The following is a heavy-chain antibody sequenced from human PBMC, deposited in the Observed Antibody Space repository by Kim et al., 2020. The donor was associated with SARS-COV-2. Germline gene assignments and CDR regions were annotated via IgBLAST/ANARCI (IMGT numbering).Heavy chain of an antibody. D-gene: IGHD2-15*01. J-gene: IGHJ4*02. CDR2: IIPIFGTA. Sequence: SVKVSCKASGGTFSSYAISWVRQAPGQGLEWMGGIIPIFGTANYAQKFQGRVTITADESTSTAYMELSSLRSEDTAVYYCASMDCSGGSCYSGVDYWGQGTLVTVSS. V-gene: IGHV1-69*13. CDR1: GGTFSSYA. CDR3: ASMDCSGGSCYSGVDY.